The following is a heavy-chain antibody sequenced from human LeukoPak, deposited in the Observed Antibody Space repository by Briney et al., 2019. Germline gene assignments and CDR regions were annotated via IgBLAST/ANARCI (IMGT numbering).Heavy chain of an antibody. J-gene: IGHJ4*02. D-gene: IGHD6-19*01. CDR3: AREAPGSSGWFFDY. CDR1: VYIFTDYY. CDR2: INPHSGGT. Sequence: ASVKVSCKASVYIFTDYYMHWVRQAPGQGLEWMGWINPHSGGTKYAQKFQGRVTMTRDTSITTAYMEVSRLRSDDTAVYYCAREAPGSSGWFFDYWGQGTLVSVSS. V-gene: IGHV1-2*02.